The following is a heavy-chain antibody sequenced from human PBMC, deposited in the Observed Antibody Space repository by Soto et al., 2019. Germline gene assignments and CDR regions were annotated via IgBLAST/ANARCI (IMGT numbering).Heavy chain of an antibody. J-gene: IGHJ6*02. CDR3: ARMSGYSGYDYRKGMDV. Sequence: GASVKVSCKASGYTFTSYGISWVRQAPGQGLEWMGWISAYNGNTNYAQKLQGRVTMTTDTSTSTAYMELRSLRSDDTAVYYCARMSGYSGYDYRKGMDVWGQGTTVTVSS. CDR1: GYTFTSYG. CDR2: ISAYNGNT. D-gene: IGHD5-12*01. V-gene: IGHV1-18*04.